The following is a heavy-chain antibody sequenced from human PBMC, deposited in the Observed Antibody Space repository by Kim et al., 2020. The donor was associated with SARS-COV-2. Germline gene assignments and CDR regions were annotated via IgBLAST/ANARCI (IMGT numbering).Heavy chain of an antibody. D-gene: IGHD3-22*01. CDR3: AIDQIYDSSGYDAFDI. V-gene: IGHV5-51*01. CDR2: IYPGDSDT. Sequence: GESLKISCKGSGYSFTSYWIGWVRQMPGKGLEWMGIIYPGDSDTRYSPSFQGQVTISADKSISTAYLQWSSLKASDTAMYYCAIDQIYDSSGYDAFDIWGQGTMVTVSS. CDR1: GYSFTSYW. J-gene: IGHJ3*02.